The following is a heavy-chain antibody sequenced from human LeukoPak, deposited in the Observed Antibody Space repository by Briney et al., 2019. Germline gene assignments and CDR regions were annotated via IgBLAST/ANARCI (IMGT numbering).Heavy chain of an antibody. CDR2: IYPGDSDT. Sequence: GESLKISCKGSGYSFTSYWIGWVRQMPGKGLEWMGIIYPGDSDTRYSPSFQGQVTISADKSISTAYLQWSSLKASDTAMYYCARHEGVWELLSFFDYWGQGTLVTVSS. D-gene: IGHD1-26*01. CDR1: GYSFTSYW. J-gene: IGHJ4*02. V-gene: IGHV5-51*01. CDR3: ARHEGVWELLSFFDY.